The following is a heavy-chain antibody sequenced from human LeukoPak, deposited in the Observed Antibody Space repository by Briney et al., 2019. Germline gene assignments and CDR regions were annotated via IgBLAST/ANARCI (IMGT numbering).Heavy chain of an antibody. V-gene: IGHV3-33*01. CDR2: IWYDGSNK. CDR1: GFTFSSYG. J-gene: IGHJ4*02. Sequence: GRSLRLSCAASGFTFSSYGMHWVRQAPGKGLEWVAVIWYDGSNKYYADSVKGRSTISRDNSKNTLYLQMNSLRAEDTAVYYCAREGVVAAADFDYWGQGTLVTVSS. D-gene: IGHD2-15*01. CDR3: AREGVVAAADFDY.